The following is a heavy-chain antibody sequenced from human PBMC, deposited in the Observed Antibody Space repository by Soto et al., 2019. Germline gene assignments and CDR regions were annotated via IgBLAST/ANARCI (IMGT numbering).Heavy chain of an antibody. V-gene: IGHV4-39*01. D-gene: IGHD6-19*01. CDR1: GGSISSSSYY. CDR3: AALAVAGRGVDY. J-gene: IGHJ4*02. CDR2: IYYSGST. Sequence: QLQLQESGPGLVKPSETLSLTCTVSGGSISSSSYYWGWIRQPPGKGLEWIGSIYYSGSTYYNPSLKSRVTISVDTSKNQFSLKLSSVTAADTAVYYYAALAVAGRGVDYWGQGTLVTVSS.